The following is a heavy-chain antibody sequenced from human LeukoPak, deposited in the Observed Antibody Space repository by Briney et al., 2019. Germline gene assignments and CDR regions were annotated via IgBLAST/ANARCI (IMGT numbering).Heavy chain of an antibody. J-gene: IGHJ6*04. CDR1: GGTFSSYA. CDR3: ASRLGGSLLKDTFYYYYGMDV. V-gene: IGHV1-69*13. Sequence: SVKVSCKASGGTFSSYAIRWVRQAPGQGLEWMGGIIPIFGTANYAQKFQGRVTITADESTSTAYMELSSLRSEDTAVYYCASRLGGSLLKDTFYYYYGMDVWGKGTTDTVSS. CDR2: IIPIFGTA. D-gene: IGHD1-26*01.